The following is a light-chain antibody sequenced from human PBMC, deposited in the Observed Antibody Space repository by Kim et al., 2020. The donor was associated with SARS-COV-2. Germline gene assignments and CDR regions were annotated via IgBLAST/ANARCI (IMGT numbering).Light chain of an antibody. CDR3: QQYLSWPPLNT. J-gene: IGKJ2*01. CDR2: GAS. Sequence: GEGLNPSRRAGQYIVKKLAWYEHNTGRAPRHLIYGASTRATDAPVSLSGTGSGTELTLTISSLQSEDLAGYYCQQYLSWPPLNTFGQGTKLEIK. V-gene: IGKV3D-15*01. CDR1: QYIVKK.